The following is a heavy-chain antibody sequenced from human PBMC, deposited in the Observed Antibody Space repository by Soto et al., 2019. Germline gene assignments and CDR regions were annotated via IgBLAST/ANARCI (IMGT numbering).Heavy chain of an antibody. CDR1: GFTFSSYG. Sequence: QVQLVESGGGVVQPGRSLRLSCAASGFTFSSYGMHWVRQAPGKGLEWVAVIWYDGSNKYYADSVKGRFTISRDNSKNTLYLQMNSLRAEDTAVYYCARTDIVVVVAAPLRGYDGMDVW. CDR3: ARTDIVVVVAAPLRGYDGMDV. J-gene: IGHJ6*01. V-gene: IGHV3-33*01. CDR2: IWYDGSNK. D-gene: IGHD2-15*01.